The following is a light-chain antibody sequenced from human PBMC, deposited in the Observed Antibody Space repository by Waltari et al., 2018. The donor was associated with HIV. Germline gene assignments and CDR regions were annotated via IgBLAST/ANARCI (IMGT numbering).Light chain of an antibody. V-gene: IGLV3-1*01. CDR2: QDN. Sequence: SYEVTQPPSVAVSPGQTASITCPGSDLGDKYTSWYQQKPGQSPLLVIYQDNKRPSGIPERFSGSSSGHTATLTISGTLPLDEADYYCQAWGRSTSGVFGRGTKLTVL. CDR1: DLGDKY. J-gene: IGLJ3*02. CDR3: QAWGRSTSGV.